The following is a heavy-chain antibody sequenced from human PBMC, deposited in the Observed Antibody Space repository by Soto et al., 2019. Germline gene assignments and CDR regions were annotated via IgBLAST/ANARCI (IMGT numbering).Heavy chain of an antibody. Sequence: SETLSLTCTVSGGSISSSSYYWGWIRQPPGKGLEWIGSIYYSGSTYYNPSLKSRVTISVDTSKNQFSLKLSSVTTADTAVYYCARHQQLWFGELFDYWGQGTLVTVSS. J-gene: IGHJ4*02. CDR3: ARHQQLWFGELFDY. CDR2: IYYSGST. V-gene: IGHV4-39*01. D-gene: IGHD3-10*01. CDR1: GGSISSSSYY.